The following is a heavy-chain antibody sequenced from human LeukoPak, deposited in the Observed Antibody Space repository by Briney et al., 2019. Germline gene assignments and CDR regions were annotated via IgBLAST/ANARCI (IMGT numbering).Heavy chain of an antibody. CDR3: ARGLGVAATNYFDY. CDR2: MNLNSGNT. J-gene: IGHJ4*02. V-gene: IGHV1-8*01. CDR1: GYTFTSYD. Sequence: ASVKVSCKASGYTFTSYDINWVRQATGQGLEWMGWMNLNSGNTGYAQKFQGRVTMTRNTSISTAYMELSSLRSEDTAVYYCARGLGVAATNYFDYWGQGTLVTVSS. D-gene: IGHD2-15*01.